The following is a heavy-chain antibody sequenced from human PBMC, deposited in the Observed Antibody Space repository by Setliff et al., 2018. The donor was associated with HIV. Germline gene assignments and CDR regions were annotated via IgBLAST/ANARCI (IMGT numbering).Heavy chain of an antibody. CDR1: GGSFSAYY. D-gene: IGHD6-19*01. V-gene: IGHV4-34*01. CDR3: SRGRGWPIYYFDF. J-gene: IGHJ4*02. Sequence: PSETLSLTCAVYGGSFSAYYWSWIRQPPGKGLEWIGKVNHSGSTKYNPSLKSRATISVDTSKNQFSLKLSSVTAADTAMYYCSRGRGWPIYYFDFWSQGTLVTVSS. CDR2: VNHSGST.